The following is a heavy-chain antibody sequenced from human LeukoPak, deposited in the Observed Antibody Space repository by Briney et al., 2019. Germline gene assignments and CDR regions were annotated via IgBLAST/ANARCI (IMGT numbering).Heavy chain of an antibody. CDR2: ISAYNGNT. D-gene: IGHD6-19*01. V-gene: IGHV1-18*04. CDR1: GYTFTSYG. Sequence: GASVKVSCKASGYTFTSYGISWVRQAPGQGLESMGWISAYNGNTNYAQKLQGRVTMTTDTSTSTAYMELRSLRSDDTAVYYCASAPGYSSGWYGRGDYWGQGTLVTVSS. J-gene: IGHJ4*02. CDR3: ASAPGYSSGWYGRGDY.